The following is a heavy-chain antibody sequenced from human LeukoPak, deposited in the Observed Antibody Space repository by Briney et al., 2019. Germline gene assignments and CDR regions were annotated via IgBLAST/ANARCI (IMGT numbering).Heavy chain of an antibody. Sequence: GGSLRLSCAASGFTFSSYGMSWVRQAPGKGLEWVSAISGSGGSTYYADSVKGRFTISRDNSKNTLYLQMNSLRAEDTAVYYCAKNIGLTQARSIYWGQGTLVTVSS. V-gene: IGHV3-23*01. CDR1: GFTFSSYG. CDR3: AKNIGLTQARSIY. CDR2: ISGSGGST. D-gene: IGHD2/OR15-2a*01. J-gene: IGHJ4*02.